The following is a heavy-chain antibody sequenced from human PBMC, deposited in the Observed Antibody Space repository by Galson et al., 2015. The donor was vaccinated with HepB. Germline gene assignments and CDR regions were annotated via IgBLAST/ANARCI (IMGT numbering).Heavy chain of an antibody. CDR1: RFTFTTSG. CDR3: ARDASEWSRDY. V-gene: IGHV3-21*01. D-gene: IGHD3-3*01. CDR2: IGYSGTYR. Sequence: SLRLSCAASRFTFTTSGMTWVRQAPGKGLEWVAVIGYSGTYRHYADSVKGRFAISRDNAKNSVYLQMNSLRVEDTAVYYCARDASEWSRDYWGQGTLVAVSS. J-gene: IGHJ4*02.